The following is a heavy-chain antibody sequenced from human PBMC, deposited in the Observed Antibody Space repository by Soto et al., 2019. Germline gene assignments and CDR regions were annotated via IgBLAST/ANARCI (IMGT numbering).Heavy chain of an antibody. CDR1: GGSISSSNC. J-gene: IGHJ6*02. V-gene: IGHV4-4*02. Sequence: QVQLQESGPGLVKPSGTLSLTCAVSGGSISSSNCWSWVRQPPGKGLEWIGEIYHSGSTNYNPSLKSRVTMSVDKSKNQFSRKLSSVTAADTAVYYCARVEGRFYYGMDVWGQGPTVTVSS. CDR3: ARVEGRFYYGMDV. CDR2: IYHSGST.